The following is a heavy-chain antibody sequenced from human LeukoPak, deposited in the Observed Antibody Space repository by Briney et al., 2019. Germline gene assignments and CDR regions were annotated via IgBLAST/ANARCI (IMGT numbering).Heavy chain of an antibody. V-gene: IGHV1-2*02. CDR1: GYTFTDFY. CDR3: AINGATPETRNAFDI. D-gene: IGHD7-27*01. Sequence: ASVKVSCKASGYTFTDFYIHWVRQAPGQGLEWMGWINPNSGDTHYVQRFQDRVTMTRDTSINTAYMELSRLRSDDTAVYYCAINGATPETRNAFDIWGQGTMVTVSS. CDR2: INPNSGDT. J-gene: IGHJ3*02.